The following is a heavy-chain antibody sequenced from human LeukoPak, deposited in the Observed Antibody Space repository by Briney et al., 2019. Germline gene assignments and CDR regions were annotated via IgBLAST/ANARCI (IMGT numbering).Heavy chain of an antibody. V-gene: IGHV3-7*01. CDR2: INQDGSEK. Sequence: PGGSLRLSCEASGFIFSSYWMNWVRQAPGKGLEWVANINQDGSEKYYGDSVKGRFTISRDNAKNSLYLQMNSLRAEDTAVYYCAREGYSYGWTYFDYWGQGTLVTVSS. CDR3: AREGYSYGWTYFDY. D-gene: IGHD5-18*01. CDR1: GFIFSSYW. J-gene: IGHJ4*02.